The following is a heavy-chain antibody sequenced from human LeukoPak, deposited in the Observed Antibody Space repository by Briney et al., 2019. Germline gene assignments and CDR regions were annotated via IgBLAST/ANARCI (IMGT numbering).Heavy chain of an antibody. CDR1: GYTFTSSY. CDR2: INPSGGST. J-gene: IGHJ5*02. Sequence: ASVKVSCKASGYTFTSSYMHWVRQAPGQGLEWMGIINPSGGSTSYAQKFQGRVTMTRDTSTSTVYMELSSLRSEDTAVYYCATDRYFGSAPVSTFRFDPWGQGTLVTVSS. CDR3: ATDRYFGSAPVSTFRFDP. D-gene: IGHD5/OR15-5a*01. V-gene: IGHV1-46*01.